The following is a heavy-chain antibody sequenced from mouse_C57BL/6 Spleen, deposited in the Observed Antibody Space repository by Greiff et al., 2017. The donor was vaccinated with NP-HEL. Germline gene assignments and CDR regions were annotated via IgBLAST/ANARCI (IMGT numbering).Heavy chain of an antibody. CDR2: IRSKSSNYAT. D-gene: IGHD1-1*01. V-gene: IGHV10-3*01. CDR1: GFTFNTYA. J-gene: IGHJ4*01. Sequence: EVQVVESGGGLVQPKGSLKLSCAASGFTFNTYAMHWVRQAPGKGLEWVARIRSKSSNYATYYADSVKDRFTISRDDSQSMLYLQMNNLKTEDTAMYYCVRGITTVVALYYYAMDYWGQGTSVTVSS. CDR3: VRGITTVVALYYYAMDY.